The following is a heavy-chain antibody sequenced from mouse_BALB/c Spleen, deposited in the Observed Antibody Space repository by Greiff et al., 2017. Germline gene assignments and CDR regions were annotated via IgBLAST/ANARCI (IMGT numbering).Heavy chain of an antibody. V-gene: IGHV1-5*01. CDR1: GYTFTSYW. J-gene: IGHJ3*01. CDR2: IYPGNSDT. Sequence: VQLQQSGTVLARPGASVKMSCKASGYTFTSYWMHWVKQRPGQGLEWIGAIYPGNSDTSYNQKFKGKAKLTAVTSTSTAYMALSSLTNEDSAVYYCTREGGYGNYWFAYWGQGTLVTVSA. CDR3: TREGGYGNYWFAY. D-gene: IGHD2-1*01.